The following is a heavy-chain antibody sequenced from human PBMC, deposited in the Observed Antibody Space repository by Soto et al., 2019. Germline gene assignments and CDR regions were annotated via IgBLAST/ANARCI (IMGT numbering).Heavy chain of an antibody. Sequence: GGSLRLSCAASGFAFTKYWMSWVRQAPGKGLEWVANIKYDGSEKYYVDSVKGRFTISRDNAKNSLHLQMNSLRAEDTAVYYCASNGDYRFDYWGQGTLVTVSS. V-gene: IGHV3-7*01. CDR3: ASNGDYRFDY. D-gene: IGHD4-17*01. CDR2: IKYDGSEK. CDR1: GFAFTKYW. J-gene: IGHJ4*02.